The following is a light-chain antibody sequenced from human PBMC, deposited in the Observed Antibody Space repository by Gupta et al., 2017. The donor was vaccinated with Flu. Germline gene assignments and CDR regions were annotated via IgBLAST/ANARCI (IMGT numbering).Light chain of an antibody. CDR2: EGS. CDR3: CSYAGSSTWV. V-gene: IGLV2-23*01. Sequence: QSALTQPASVSVSTGQSITISCTGTSSDVGSYNLVSWYQQHPGKAPQLMIYEGSKRPSGVSNRFSGSKSGNTASLTISGLQAEDEADYYCCSYAGSSTWVFGGGTKLTVL. CDR1: SSDVGSYNL. J-gene: IGLJ3*02.